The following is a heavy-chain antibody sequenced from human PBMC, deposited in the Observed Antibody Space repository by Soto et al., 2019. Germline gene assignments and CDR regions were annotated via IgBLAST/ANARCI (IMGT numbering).Heavy chain of an antibody. CDR3: AIGVVIVVVPANPSPRDYYYMEV. J-gene: IGHJ6*03. CDR1: GFTFSSYG. D-gene: IGHD2-2*03. Sequence: GGSLRLSCAASGFTFSSYGMHWVRQAPGKGLEWVAVIWYDGSNKYYADSVKGRFTISRDNSKNTLYLQMNSLRAEDTAVYYFAIGVVIVVVPANPSPRDYYYMEVWGKGSTVTVSS. CDR2: IWYDGSNK. V-gene: IGHV3-33*01.